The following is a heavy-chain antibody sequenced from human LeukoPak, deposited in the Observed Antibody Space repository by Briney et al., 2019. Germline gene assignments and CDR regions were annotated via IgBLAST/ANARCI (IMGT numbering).Heavy chain of an antibody. J-gene: IGHJ4*02. CDR2: VTGSGAST. V-gene: IGHV3-23*01. D-gene: IGHD6-6*01. Sequence: GGSLRLSCAASGFIFSNYAMSWVRQAPGKGLEWVSGVTGSGASTYYADSVKGRFTVSRDNSENTLYLQMSSLRAEDTAVYYCAKDFSYASSSHFDYWGQGTRVSVSS. CDR1: GFIFSNYA. CDR3: AKDFSYASSSHFDY.